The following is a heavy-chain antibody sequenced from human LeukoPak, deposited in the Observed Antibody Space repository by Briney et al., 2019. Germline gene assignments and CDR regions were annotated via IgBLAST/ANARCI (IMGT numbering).Heavy chain of an antibody. D-gene: IGHD5-24*01. CDR1: GFTFSSYG. CDR3: AIWLEAYDC. CDR2: IGSNGANT. Sequence: GGSLRLSCAASGFTFSSYGMHWVRQAPGKGLEYVSAIGSNGANTYYASSVMGRFTISRDSSKNTLYLQMGGLRTEDMAVYYGAIWLEAYDCWGQGVLVSVSS. J-gene: IGHJ4*02. V-gene: IGHV3-64*01.